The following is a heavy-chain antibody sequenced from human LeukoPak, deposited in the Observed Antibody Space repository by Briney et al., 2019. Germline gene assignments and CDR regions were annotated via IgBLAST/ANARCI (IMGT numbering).Heavy chain of an antibody. D-gene: IGHD2-2*02. CDR3: ARVPCSTSCYKGWYFDL. V-gene: IGHV1-18*01. CDR1: GYTFTSYD. J-gene: IGHJ2*01. Sequence: ASVKVSCKASGYTFTSYDISWVRQAPGQGLEWMGWISTYNGNTNYAQKLQGRVTMTTDTSTSTAYMELRSLRSDDTAVYYCARVPCSTSCYKGWYFDLWGRGTLVTVSS. CDR2: ISTYNGNT.